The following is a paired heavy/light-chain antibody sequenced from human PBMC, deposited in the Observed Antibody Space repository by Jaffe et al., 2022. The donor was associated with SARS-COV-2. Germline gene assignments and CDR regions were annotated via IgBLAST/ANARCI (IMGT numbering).Light chain of an antibody. CDR2: GAS. CDR1: QSVGNN. V-gene: IGKV3-15*01. CDR3: QQYDNWPLT. J-gene: IGKJ4*01. Sequence: EIVMTQSPATLSVSPGERATLSCRASQSVGNNNLAWYQQKPGQAPRLLIYGASTRATGIPARFSGSGSETEFTLTISSLQSDDFAVYFCQQYDNWPLTFGGGTKVEIK.
Heavy chain of an antibody. D-gene: IGHD3-3*01. CDR3: ARGGSLEWFLGSYYYFGMDV. Sequence: QVQLVESGGGVVQPGRSLRVSCTASGFTFTRHGMHWVRQAPGKGLEWVAVIWYDGSNKYYADAVKGRFTISRDNSKNTLSLQMNSLRVEDTAVYYCARGGSLEWFLGSYYYFGMDVWGQGTTVTVSS. V-gene: IGHV3-33*01. J-gene: IGHJ6*02. CDR2: IWYDGSNK. CDR1: GFTFTRHG.